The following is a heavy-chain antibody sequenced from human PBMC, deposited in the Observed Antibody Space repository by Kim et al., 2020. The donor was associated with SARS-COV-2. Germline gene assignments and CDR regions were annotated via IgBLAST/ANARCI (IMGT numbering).Heavy chain of an antibody. V-gene: IGHV3-74*01. CDR1: GFTFSSYW. CDR2: INSDGSRI. J-gene: IGHJ4*02. Sequence: GGSLRLSCAASGFTFSSYWMHWVRQAPWKGLVWVSRINSDGSRISYADSVKGRFTISRDNAKNTLYLQMNSLRAEDTAVYYCARGHLGELSSNDYWGQGTLVTVSS. CDR3: ARGHLGELSSNDY. D-gene: IGHD3-16*02.